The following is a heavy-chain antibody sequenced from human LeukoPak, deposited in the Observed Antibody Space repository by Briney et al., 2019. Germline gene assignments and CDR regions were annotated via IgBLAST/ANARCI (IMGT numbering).Heavy chain of an antibody. Sequence: GGSLRLSCAASGFTFSNYEMNWVRQAPGKGLEWVSYIDSSGGTVNFADSVKGRFTVSRDSAQNSLYLQMNSLRGDDTAVYYCARDAGSSAWSGGFDYWGQGALVTVSS. J-gene: IGHJ4*02. V-gene: IGHV3-48*03. CDR3: ARDAGSSAWSGGFDY. CDR2: IDSSGGTV. CDR1: GFTFSNYE. D-gene: IGHD6-19*01.